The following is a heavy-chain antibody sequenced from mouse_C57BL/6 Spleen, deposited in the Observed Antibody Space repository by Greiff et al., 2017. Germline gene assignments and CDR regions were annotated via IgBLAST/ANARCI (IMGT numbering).Heavy chain of an antibody. CDR2: INPNNGGT. D-gene: IGHD1-1*01. Sequence: EVQLQQSGPELVKPGASVKIPCKASGYTFTDYNMDWVKQSHGKSLEWIGDINPNNGGTIYNQKFKGKATLTVDKSSSTAYMELRSLTSEDTAVYYCARRSPLLLRYWYFDVWGTGTTVTVSS. CDR3: ARRSPLLLRYWYFDV. J-gene: IGHJ1*03. CDR1: GYTFTDYN. V-gene: IGHV1-18*01.